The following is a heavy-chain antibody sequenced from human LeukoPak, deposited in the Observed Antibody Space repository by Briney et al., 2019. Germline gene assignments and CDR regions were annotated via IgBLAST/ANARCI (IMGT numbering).Heavy chain of an antibody. Sequence: PGGSLRLSCAASGFTFSNAWMSWVRQAPGKGLEWVGRIKSKTDGGTTDYAAPVKGRFTISRDDSKNTLYLQMNSLKTEDTAVYYCTTESPPSMTTVTMYHFDYWGQGTLVTVSS. J-gene: IGHJ4*02. V-gene: IGHV3-15*01. CDR2: IKSKTDGGTT. CDR3: TTESPPSMTTVTMYHFDY. D-gene: IGHD4-17*01. CDR1: GFTFSNAW.